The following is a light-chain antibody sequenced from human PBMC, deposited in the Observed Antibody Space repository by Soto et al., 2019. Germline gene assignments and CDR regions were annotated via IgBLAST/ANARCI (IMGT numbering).Light chain of an antibody. Sequence: QSALTQPPSVSGSPGQSVTISCTGTSSDVGSYNRLSWYQQPPGTAPKLIMYEVNTRPSGVPDRFSGSKSGNTASLTISGLQAEDEADYYCSSYTSSSTHYVFGTGTKVTVL. J-gene: IGLJ1*01. CDR2: EVN. V-gene: IGLV2-18*02. CDR3: SSYTSSSTHYV. CDR1: SSDVGSYNR.